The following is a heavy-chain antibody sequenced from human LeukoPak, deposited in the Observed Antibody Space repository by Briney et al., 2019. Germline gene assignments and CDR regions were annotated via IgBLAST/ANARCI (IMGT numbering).Heavy chain of an antibody. J-gene: IGHJ3*02. CDR1: GYTFTSYG. D-gene: IGHD6-19*01. CDR3: ARRFRHIAVAGRNAFDS. V-gene: IGHV1-18*01. Sequence: ASVKVSCKASGYTFTSYGISWVRQAPGQGLEWMGWISAYNGNTNYAQRLQGRVTMTTDTSTSTAYMELRSLRSDDTAVYYCARRFRHIAVAGRNAFDSWGQGTMVTVSS. CDR2: ISAYNGNT.